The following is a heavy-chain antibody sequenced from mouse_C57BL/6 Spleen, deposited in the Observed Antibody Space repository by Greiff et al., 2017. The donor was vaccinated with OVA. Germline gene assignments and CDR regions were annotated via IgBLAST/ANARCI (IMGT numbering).Heavy chain of an antibody. Sequence: EVQLQQSGPELVKPGASVKISCKASGYTFTDYYMNWVKQSHGKSLEWIGDINPNNGGTSYNQKFKGKATLTVDKSSSTAYMELRSLTSEDSAVYYCARGIYYDYDVNWDGYWGQGTTLTVSS. V-gene: IGHV1-26*01. CDR3: ARGIYYDYDVNWDGY. CDR2: INPNNGGT. D-gene: IGHD2-4*01. CDR1: GYTFTDYY. J-gene: IGHJ2*01.